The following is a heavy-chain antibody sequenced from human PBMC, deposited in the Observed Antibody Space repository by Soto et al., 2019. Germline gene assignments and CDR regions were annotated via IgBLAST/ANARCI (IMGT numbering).Heavy chain of an antibody. V-gene: IGHV1-58*01. CDR3: AAGRDWNDGYYYYYYGMDV. CDR2: IVVGSGNT. Sequence: SVKVSCKASGFTFTSSAVQWVRQARGQRLEWIGWIVVGSGNTNYARKFQERVTITRDMSTSTAYMELSSLRSEDTAVYYCAAGRDWNDGYYYYYYGMDVWGQGTTVTVSS. J-gene: IGHJ6*02. D-gene: IGHD1-1*01. CDR1: GFTFTSSA.